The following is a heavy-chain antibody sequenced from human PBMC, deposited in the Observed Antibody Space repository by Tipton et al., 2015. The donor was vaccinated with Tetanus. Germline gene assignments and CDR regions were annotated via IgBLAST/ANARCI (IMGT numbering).Heavy chain of an antibody. CDR3: ATGRTLDY. D-gene: IGHD1-26*01. J-gene: IGHJ4*02. CDR2: ISSTSSYI. CDR1: GFTFSSHW. Sequence: SLRLSCAASGFTFSSHWMNWVRQAPGKGLEWLSSISSTSSYIYYSDSVKGRFTVSRDNAKNSLSLQMKSLGDEVAAMYYCATGRTLDYWGQGTRVTVS. V-gene: IGHV3-21*01.